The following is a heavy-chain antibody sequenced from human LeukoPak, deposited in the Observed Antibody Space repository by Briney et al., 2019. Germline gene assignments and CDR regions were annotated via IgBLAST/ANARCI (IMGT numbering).Heavy chain of an antibody. D-gene: IGHD2-21*02. V-gene: IGHV3-7*01. CDR2: MKQDGSEK. CDR1: GFTFSSYW. CDR3: AREVTYYYYIDV. Sequence: GSLRLSCAASGFTFSSYWMSWVRQAPGKGLEWVANMKQDGSEKYYVDSVKGRFTIFRDNAKNSLSLQMNSLRVEDTAVYYCAREVTYYYYIDVWGKGSTDTVSS. J-gene: IGHJ6*03.